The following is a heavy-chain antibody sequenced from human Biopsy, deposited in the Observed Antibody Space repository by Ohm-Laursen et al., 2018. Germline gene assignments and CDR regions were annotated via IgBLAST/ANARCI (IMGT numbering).Heavy chain of an antibody. CDR1: GASVRSHF. D-gene: IGHD3-3*01. Sequence: TLSLTCTLSGASVRSHFLTWIRQSPGKGLQWIGSISNSGTTKSSPSLKSRVNISLHTSKNQLSLKLTSVTAADTAVYYCARLSTLFGVADFTDDWGQGTLVTVSS. V-gene: IGHV4-59*08. CDR3: ARLSTLFGVADFTDD. J-gene: IGHJ4*02. CDR2: ISNSGTT.